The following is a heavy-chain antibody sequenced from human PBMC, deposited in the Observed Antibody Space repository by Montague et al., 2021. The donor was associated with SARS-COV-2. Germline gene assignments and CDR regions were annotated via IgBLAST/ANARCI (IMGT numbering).Heavy chain of an antibody. J-gene: IGHJ4*02. V-gene: IGHV4-59*08. CDR3: VRHPHYDGLNGPPDF. CDR2: VLYNKGT. D-gene: IGHD3-9*01. Sequence: SETLSLNCTVSGVSVTDYYWSWIRQPPGKGLEWVGDVLYNKGTNFNPSLKSRVAISVDTSKNQFSLRLTSVTAADTAIYYCVRHPHYDGLNGPPDFWDQGTLVTVSS. CDR1: GVSVTDYY.